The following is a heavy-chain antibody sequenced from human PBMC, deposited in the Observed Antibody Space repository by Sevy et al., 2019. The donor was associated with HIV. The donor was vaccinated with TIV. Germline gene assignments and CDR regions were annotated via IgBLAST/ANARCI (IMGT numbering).Heavy chain of an antibody. D-gene: IGHD3-9*01. CDR3: ARTGLVREGSTNGGYYYYGMDV. CDR1: GYTFTSYD. J-gene: IGHJ6*02. Sequence: ASVKVSCKASGYTFTSYDINWVRQATGQGLAWMGWMNPNSGNTGYAQKFQGRVTMTRNTSISTAYMELSSLRSEDTAVYYCARTGLVREGSTNGGYYYYGMDVWGQGTTVTVSS. CDR2: MNPNSGNT. V-gene: IGHV1-8*01.